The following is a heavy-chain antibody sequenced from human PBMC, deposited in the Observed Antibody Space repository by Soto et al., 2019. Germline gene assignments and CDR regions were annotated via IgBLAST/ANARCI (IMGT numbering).Heavy chain of an antibody. Sequence: QVQLVESGGGVVQPGRSLRLSCAASGFSFTTYVMHWVRQAPGKGLEWVAVISHDGSYKYYGDAVKGRFTISRDTSKNAVYLEMKSLRPEDTAVYYCAKGLFAIVGTILPRDAFNIWGQRRIGTVSS. CDR3: AKGLFAIVGTILPRDAFNI. CDR1: GFSFTTYV. J-gene: IGHJ3*02. CDR2: ISHDGSYK. V-gene: IGHV3-30*18. D-gene: IGHD1-26*01.